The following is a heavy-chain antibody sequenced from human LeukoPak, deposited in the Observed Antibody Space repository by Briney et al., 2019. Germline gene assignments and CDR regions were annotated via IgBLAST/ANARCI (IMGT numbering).Heavy chain of an antibody. Sequence: SETLSLTCTVSGAFISNYYWSWIRQTPEKGLEWMGHIHSSGGSSYYPSLKSRLTLSIDTSRNQLSLKLPSVTAADTAVYFCARLGSYYDFWGQGALVTVSS. CDR3: ARLGSYYDF. J-gene: IGHJ4*02. D-gene: IGHD1-26*01. V-gene: IGHV4-4*09. CDR2: IHSSGGS. CDR1: GAFISNYY.